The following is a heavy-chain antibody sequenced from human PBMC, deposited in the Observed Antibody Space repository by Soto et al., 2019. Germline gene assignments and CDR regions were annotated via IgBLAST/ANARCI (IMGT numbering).Heavy chain of an antibody. CDR1: GYTLTELS. CDR3: ATARWDTAMGFDY. Sequence: QVQLVQSGAEVKKPGASVKVSCKVSGYTLTELSMHWVRQAPGKGLEWMGGFDPEDGETIYAQKFQGRVTMTADTSTDTAYMELSSLRSEDTAVYYCATARWDTAMGFDYWGQGTLVTVSS. V-gene: IGHV1-24*01. J-gene: IGHJ4*02. D-gene: IGHD5-18*01. CDR2: FDPEDGET.